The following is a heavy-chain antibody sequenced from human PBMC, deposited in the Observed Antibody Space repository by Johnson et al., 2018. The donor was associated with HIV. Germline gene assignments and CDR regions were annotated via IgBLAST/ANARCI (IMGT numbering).Heavy chain of an antibody. CDR1: GFTFSNAW. D-gene: IGHD3-3*01. Sequence: VQLVESGGGLVKPGVSLRLSCAASGFTFSNAWMSWVRQAPGKGLEWVGRIKSKSDGATTDYAVPVKGRFSISGDDSQNTLYLEMTDLRTEDTAVYYCATHGALISGVDAFDIWGQGTMVTVSS. J-gene: IGHJ3*02. CDR3: ATHGALISGVDAFDI. V-gene: IGHV3-15*01. CDR2: IKSKSDGATT.